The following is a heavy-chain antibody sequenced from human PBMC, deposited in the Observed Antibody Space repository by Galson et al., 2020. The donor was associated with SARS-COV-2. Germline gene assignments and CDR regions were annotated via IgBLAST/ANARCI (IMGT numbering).Heavy chain of an antibody. CDR1: GFTFSSYA. D-gene: IGHD3-9*01. V-gene: IGHV3-23*01. J-gene: IGHJ4*02. CDR3: AKDLYDILTGPYDY. CDR2: ISGSGGST. Sequence: GGSLRLSCAASGFTFSSYAMSWVRQAPGKGLEWVSAISGSGGSTYYADSVKGRFTISRDNSKNTLYLQMNSLRAEDTAVYYCAKDLYDILTGPYDYWGQGTLVTVSS.